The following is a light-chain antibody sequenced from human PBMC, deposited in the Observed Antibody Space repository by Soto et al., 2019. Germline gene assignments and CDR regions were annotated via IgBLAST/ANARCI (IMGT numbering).Light chain of an antibody. Sequence: QSVLTQPPSVSAAPGQKVTISCSGGSSNIGNDTVSWYQQVPGTAPKVLIYDNDKRPSGIPDRFSGSKSGTSATLGITGLQSGDEADYYCGAWDGSLDAGVFGGGTKLTVL. CDR2: DND. V-gene: IGLV1-51*01. J-gene: IGLJ2*01. CDR3: GAWDGSLDAGV. CDR1: SSNIGNDT.